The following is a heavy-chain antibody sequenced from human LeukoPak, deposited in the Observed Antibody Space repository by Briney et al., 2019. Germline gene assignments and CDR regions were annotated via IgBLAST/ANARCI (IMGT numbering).Heavy chain of an antibody. D-gene: IGHD2-2*01. Sequence: ASVKVSCKASGYTFTTFGFTWVRQPPGQGLEWLGWISTYNSNINYAQNFQDRLTLTTDTSTNTAYMELSSLRFDDTAIYYCARGRLPADAFDVWGQGTLVTVSS. V-gene: IGHV1-18*01. CDR1: GYTFTTFG. CDR3: ARGRLPADAFDV. CDR2: ISTYNSNI. J-gene: IGHJ3*01.